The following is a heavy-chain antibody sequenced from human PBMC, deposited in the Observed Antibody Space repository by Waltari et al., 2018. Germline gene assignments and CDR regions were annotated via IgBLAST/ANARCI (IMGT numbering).Heavy chain of an antibody. CDR1: GFSLSNARMG. Sequence: QVTLKESGPVLVKPTETLTLTCTVSGFSLSNARMGVSWIRQPPGKALEWLAHLFSNDEKSYSTSLKSRLTISKDTSKSQVVLTMTNMDPVDTATYYCARSPGWNYYYYGMDVWGQGTTVTVSS. CDR3: ARSPGWNYYYYGMDV. D-gene: IGHD6-19*01. V-gene: IGHV2-26*01. CDR2: LFSNDEK. J-gene: IGHJ6*02.